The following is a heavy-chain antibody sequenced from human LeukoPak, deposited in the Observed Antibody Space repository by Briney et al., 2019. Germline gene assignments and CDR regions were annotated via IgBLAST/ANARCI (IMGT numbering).Heavy chain of an antibody. D-gene: IGHD3-10*01. V-gene: IGHV3-23*01. Sequence: PGGSLRLSCAASGFTFSSYAMSWVRQAPGKGLDWVSVISDRGGSTYYADSVKGRFTISRDNSKNTLYLQMNSLRVEDTAVYYCARSGYYGSGSYSDYWGQGTLVTVSS. J-gene: IGHJ4*02. CDR1: GFTFSSYA. CDR2: ISDRGGST. CDR3: ARSGYYGSGSYSDY.